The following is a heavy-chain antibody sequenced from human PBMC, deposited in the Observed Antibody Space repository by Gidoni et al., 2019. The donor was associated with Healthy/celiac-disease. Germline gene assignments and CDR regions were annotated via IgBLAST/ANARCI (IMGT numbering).Heavy chain of an antibody. Sequence: QVQLQQWGAGLLKPSETLSLTCAVYGGSFSGYYWSWIRQPPGKGLEWIGEINHSGSTNYNPSLKSRVTISVDTSKNQFSLKLSSVTAADTAVYYCARRIAVAGHFDYWGQGTLVTVSS. D-gene: IGHD6-19*01. CDR1: GGSFSGYY. V-gene: IGHV4-34*01. CDR2: INHSGST. J-gene: IGHJ4*02. CDR3: ARRIAVAGHFDY.